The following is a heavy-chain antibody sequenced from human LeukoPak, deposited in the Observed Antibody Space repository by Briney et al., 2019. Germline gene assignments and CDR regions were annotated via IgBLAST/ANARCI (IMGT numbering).Heavy chain of an antibody. J-gene: IGHJ4*02. D-gene: IGHD3-22*01. Sequence: TSETLSLTCAVYGGSFSGYYWSWIRQPPGKGLEWIGEINHSGSTNYNPSLESRVTISVDKSRNQFSLELSSMTAADTAVYYCARAPHSSGYLDYWGQGTLVTVSS. V-gene: IGHV4-34*01. CDR3: ARAPHSSGYLDY. CDR1: GGSFSGYY. CDR2: INHSGST.